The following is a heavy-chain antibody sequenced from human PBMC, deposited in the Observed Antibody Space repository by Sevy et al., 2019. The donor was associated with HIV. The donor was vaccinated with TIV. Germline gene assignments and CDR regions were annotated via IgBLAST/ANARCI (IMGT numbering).Heavy chain of an antibody. CDR3: VGGGGQLVRDYYGMDV. Sequence: TLSLTCTVSGGSISSSSYYWGWIRQPPGKGLEWIGSIYYSGRTYYNPSLKSRVTISVDTSKNQFSLKLSSVTAADTAVYYCVGGGGQLVRDYYGMDVWGQGTTVTVSS. CDR1: GGSISSSSYY. D-gene: IGHD6-6*01. CDR2: IYYSGRT. V-gene: IGHV4-39*01. J-gene: IGHJ6*02.